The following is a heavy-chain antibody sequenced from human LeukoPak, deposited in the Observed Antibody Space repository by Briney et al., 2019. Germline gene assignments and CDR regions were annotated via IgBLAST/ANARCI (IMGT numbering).Heavy chain of an antibody. Sequence: ASVKVSCKAFGYTFTNNWMHWVRQAPGQGPEWMGLISPTGGSTAYAQKFQGRVTLTRDTSISTAYMELSRLRSDDTAVYYCARERTIYSSGWPNWFDPWGQGTLVTVSS. CDR2: ISPTGGST. D-gene: IGHD6-19*01. CDR3: ARERTIYSSGWPNWFDP. J-gene: IGHJ5*02. V-gene: IGHV1-46*01. CDR1: GYTFTNNW.